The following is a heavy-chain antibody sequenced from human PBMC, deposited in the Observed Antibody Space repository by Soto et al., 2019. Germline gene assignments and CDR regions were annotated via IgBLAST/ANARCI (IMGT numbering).Heavy chain of an antibody. D-gene: IGHD6-19*01. CDR3: ARCRSGGWYYH. V-gene: IGHV3-13*01. CDR2: FDTAGDT. J-gene: IGHJ4*01. Sequence: EVQLVVFGGGLVQPGGSVRLSCAASGLTLTNYDMHWVRQATGKGLEWVSTFDTAGDTFYADSPKGRFTISRATAKNSVSLQMNALRAGDTAVYYCARCRSGGWYYHWGRGALVTVSS. CDR1: GLTLTNYD.